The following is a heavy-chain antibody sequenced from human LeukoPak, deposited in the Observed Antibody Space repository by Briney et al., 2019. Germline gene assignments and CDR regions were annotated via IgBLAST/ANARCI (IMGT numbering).Heavy chain of an antibody. V-gene: IGHV4-59*12. CDR1: GGSISSYY. CDR2: IYYSGST. CDR3: AREVRHSSDDWYFDL. D-gene: IGHD3-22*01. J-gene: IGHJ2*01. Sequence: SETLSLTCTVSGGSISSYYWSWIRQPPGKGLEWIGYIYYSGSTNYNPSLKSRVTISVDTSKNQFSLKLSSATAADTAVYYCAREVRHSSDDWYFDLWGRGTLVTVSS.